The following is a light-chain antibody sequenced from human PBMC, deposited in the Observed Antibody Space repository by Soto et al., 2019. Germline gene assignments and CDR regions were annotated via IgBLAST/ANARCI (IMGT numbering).Light chain of an antibody. V-gene: IGLV1-44*01. CDR2: NNN. CDR1: RSNIGNNA. J-gene: IGLJ3*02. CDR3: ATWNDSLNARGV. Sequence: QSVLTQPPSASGTPGQRVTISCSGSRSNIGNNAVTWYQQFLGTAPKLLIYNNNQRPSGVPDRFSGSKSGTSASLAISGLQSEDEAYYYCATWNDSLNARGVFGGGTKLTVL.